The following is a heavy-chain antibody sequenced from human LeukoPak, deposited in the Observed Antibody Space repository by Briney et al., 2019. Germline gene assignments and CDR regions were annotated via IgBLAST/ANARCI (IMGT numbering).Heavy chain of an antibody. CDR2: IYYSGST. D-gene: IGHD3-22*01. Sequence: SETLSLTCTVSGGSISSYYWSWIRQPPGKGLEWIGYIYYSGSTNYNPSLKSRVTVSVDTSKNQFSLKLSSVTAADTAVYYCARAINQVVVAFDIWGQGTMVTVSS. V-gene: IGHV4-59*01. CDR1: GGSISSYY. J-gene: IGHJ3*02. CDR3: ARAINQVVVAFDI.